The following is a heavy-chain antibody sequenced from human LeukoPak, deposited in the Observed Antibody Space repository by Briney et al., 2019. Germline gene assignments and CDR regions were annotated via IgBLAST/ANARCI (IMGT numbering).Heavy chain of an antibody. Sequence: GGSLRLSCAASGFSFSNYEMSWIRQAPGKGLEWVSKISSSGSAIYYADSVKVRFTISRDNPNSTLYLQMNSLRAEDTAVYYCARGRRLGYWGQGNLVTVSS. V-gene: IGHV3-48*03. CDR1: GFSFSNYE. CDR2: ISSSGSAI. CDR3: ARGRRLGY. J-gene: IGHJ4*02.